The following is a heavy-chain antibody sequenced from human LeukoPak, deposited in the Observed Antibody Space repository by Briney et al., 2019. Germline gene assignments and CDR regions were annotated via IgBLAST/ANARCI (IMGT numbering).Heavy chain of an antibody. CDR2: ISSNGGST. Sequence: GGSLRLSCSASGFTFSRYAMHWVRQAPGKGLEYVSAISSNGGSTYYADSVKGRFTISRDNSKNTLYLQMNSLRAEDTAVYYCVKSDCSGGSCYEYRYYYGMDVWGQGTTVTVSS. V-gene: IGHV3-64D*06. CDR1: GFTFSRYA. CDR3: VKSDCSGGSCYEYRYYYGMDV. J-gene: IGHJ6*02. D-gene: IGHD2-15*01.